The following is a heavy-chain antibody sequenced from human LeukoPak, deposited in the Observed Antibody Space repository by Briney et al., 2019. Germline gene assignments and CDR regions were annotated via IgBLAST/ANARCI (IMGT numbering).Heavy chain of an antibody. CDR2: IIPIFGTA. V-gene: IGHV1-69*05. J-gene: IGHJ5*02. CDR1: GGTFSSYA. D-gene: IGHD2-2*01. CDR3: AGNRYQLHSNWFDP. Sequence: GASVKVSCKASGGTFSSYAISWVRQAPGQGLEWMGGIIPIFGTANYAQKFQGRVTITTDESTSTAYMELSSLRSEDTAVYYCAGNRYQLHSNWFDPWGQGALVTVSS.